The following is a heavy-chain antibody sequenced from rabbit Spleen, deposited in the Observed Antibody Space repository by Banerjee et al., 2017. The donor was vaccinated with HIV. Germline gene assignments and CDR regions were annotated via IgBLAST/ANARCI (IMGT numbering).Heavy chain of an antibody. J-gene: IGHJ4*01. CDR3: AIDLDGVIGWNFGW. D-gene: IGHD1-1*01. Sequence: QEQLEESGGDLVKPEGSLTLTCTASGFSFSRIYYMCWVRQAPGKGLEWIACIYGGSSGSTYYASWAKGRFTISKTSSTTVTLKMTSLTVADTATYFCAIDLDGVIGWNFGWWGPGTLVTVS. CDR2: IYGGSSGST. CDR1: GFSFSRIYY. V-gene: IGHV1S45*01.